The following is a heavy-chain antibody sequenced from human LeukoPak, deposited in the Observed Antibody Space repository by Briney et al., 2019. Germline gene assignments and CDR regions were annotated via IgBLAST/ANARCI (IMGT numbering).Heavy chain of an antibody. Sequence: GGSLRLSCAASGFTFSDYWIHWVRQASGKGLVWVPRINTDGSITNYADSVKGRFTISRDNAKNTLYLQMSSPRAEDTAVYYCARDRGPRTGFMVREAYDYWGQGTLVTVSS. CDR3: ARDRGPRTGFMVREAYDY. V-gene: IGHV3-74*01. J-gene: IGHJ4*02. D-gene: IGHD3-10*01. CDR2: INTDGSIT. CDR1: GFTFSDYW.